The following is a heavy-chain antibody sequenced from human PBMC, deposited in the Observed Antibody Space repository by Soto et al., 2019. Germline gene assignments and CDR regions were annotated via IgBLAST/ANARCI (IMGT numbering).Heavy chain of an antibody. CDR3: AKFMARYFDWLSLPTDY. CDR2: ISYDGSNK. J-gene: IGHJ4*02. V-gene: IGHV3-30*18. Sequence: GGSLRLSCAASGLTFSSYGMHCVRQAPGKGLEWVAVISYDGSNKYYADSVKGRFTISRDNSKNTLYLQMNSLRAEDTAVYYCAKFMARYFDWLSLPTDYWGQGTLVTVSS. D-gene: IGHD3-9*01. CDR1: GLTFSSYG.